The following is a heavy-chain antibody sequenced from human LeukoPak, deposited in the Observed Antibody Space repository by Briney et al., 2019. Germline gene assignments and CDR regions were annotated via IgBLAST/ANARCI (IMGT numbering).Heavy chain of an antibody. J-gene: IGHJ4*02. D-gene: IGHD3-10*01. CDR1: GGSISSGGYS. Sequence: SQTLSLTCAVSGGSISSGGYSWSWIRQPPGKGLEWIGYIYHSGSTYYNPSLKSRVTISVDRSKNQFSLKLSSVTAADTAVYYCARGGVTMVLGVIRNFDYWGQGTLVTVSS. CDR3: ARGGVTMVLGVIRNFDY. V-gene: IGHV4-30-2*01. CDR2: IYHSGST.